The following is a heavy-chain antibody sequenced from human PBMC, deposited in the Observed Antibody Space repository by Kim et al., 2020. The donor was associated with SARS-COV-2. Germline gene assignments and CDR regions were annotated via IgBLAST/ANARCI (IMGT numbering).Heavy chain of an antibody. D-gene: IGHD2-21*01. J-gene: IGHJ6*02. V-gene: IGHV3-53*01. CDR1: GFTVSTNY. CDR2: IYSGGST. CDR3: ARVVVQLYAMDV. Sequence: GGSLRLSCAASGFTVSTNYMSWVRQAPGKGLEWVSVIYSGGSTYYADSVKGRFTISRDNSKNTLYLQMNSLRAEDTAVYYCARVVVQLYAMDVWGQGTTVTVSS.